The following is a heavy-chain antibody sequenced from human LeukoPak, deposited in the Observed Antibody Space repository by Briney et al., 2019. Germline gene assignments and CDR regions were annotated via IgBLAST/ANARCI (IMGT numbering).Heavy chain of an antibody. CDR1: GLPIADFA. Sequence: GGSLRPSCVASGLPIADFAMHWVRQAPGKGLEWVSLISGDGVSTFYADSVKGRFSISRDNSKNSLYLEMTSLRTEDAAMYYCAKESGKFDYWGQGTLVAVSS. CDR3: AKESGKFDY. CDR2: ISGDGVST. J-gene: IGHJ4*02. V-gene: IGHV3-43*02.